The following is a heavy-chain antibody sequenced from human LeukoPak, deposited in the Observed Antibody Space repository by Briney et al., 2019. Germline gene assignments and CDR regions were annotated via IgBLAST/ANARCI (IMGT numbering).Heavy chain of an antibody. CDR2: IWGDGSNK. D-gene: IGHD1-26*01. CDR1: GFTFSSYG. J-gene: IGHJ4*02. CDR3: AKEFWVGATRKLDQ. V-gene: IGHV3-30*02. Sequence: AGGSLRLSCAASGFTFSSYGMHWVRQAPGKGLEWVACIWGDGSNKYYGDSVKGRFTISRDNSKNTLYPQMNSLRAEDTAVYYCAKEFWVGATRKLDQWGQGTLVTVSS.